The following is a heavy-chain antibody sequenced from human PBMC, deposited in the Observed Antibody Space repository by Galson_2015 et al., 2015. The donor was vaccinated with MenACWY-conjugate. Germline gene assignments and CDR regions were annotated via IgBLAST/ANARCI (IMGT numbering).Heavy chain of an antibody. CDR1: GFTFSSYS. CDR2: IGSSSSTI. J-gene: IGHJ4*02. Sequence: SLRLSCAASGFTFSSYSMNWVRQAPGKGLEWVSYIGSSSSTIYYADSVKGRFTISRDNTKNSLYLQMNSLRAEDTAVYYCARVVGYSSGWSIPSDYWGQGTLVTVSS. V-gene: IGHV3-48*01. D-gene: IGHD6-19*01. CDR3: ARVVGYSSGWSIPSDY.